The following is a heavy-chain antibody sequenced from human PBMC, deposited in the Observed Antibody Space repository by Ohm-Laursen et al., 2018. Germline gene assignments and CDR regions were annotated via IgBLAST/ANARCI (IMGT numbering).Heavy chain of an antibody. CDR2: IYYSGST. V-gene: IGHV4-59*01. CDR3: ARERLSGSYPDAFDI. Sequence: GTLSLTCTVSGGSISIYYWSWIRQPPGKGLEWIGYIYYSGSTNYNPSLKSRVTIPVDTSKNQFSLKLSSVTAADTAVYYCARERLSGSYPDAFDIWGQGTMVTVPS. D-gene: IGHD1-26*01. CDR1: GGSISIYY. J-gene: IGHJ3*02.